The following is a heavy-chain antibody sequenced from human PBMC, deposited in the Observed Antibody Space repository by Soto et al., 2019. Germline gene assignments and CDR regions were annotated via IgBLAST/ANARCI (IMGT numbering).Heavy chain of an antibody. Sequence: SGPTLVNPTQTLTLTCTFSGFSLSTSGVGVGWIRQPPGKALEWLALIYWDDDKRYSPSLKSRLTITKDTPKNQVVLKITNMDPVEKATYYCAQRLGWGSRPTNYDILTGYYFGPDDPFDYWGQGTLVTVSS. J-gene: IGHJ4*02. CDR3: AQRLGWGSRPTNYDILTGYYFGPDDPFDY. V-gene: IGHV2-5*02. D-gene: IGHD3-9*01. CDR2: IYWDDDK. CDR1: GFSLSTSGVG.